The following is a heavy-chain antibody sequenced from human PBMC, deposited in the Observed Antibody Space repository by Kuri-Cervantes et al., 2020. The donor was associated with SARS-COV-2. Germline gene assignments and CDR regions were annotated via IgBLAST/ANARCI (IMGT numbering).Heavy chain of an antibody. CDR3: AREIPWGYGGNSVCGAFDI. Sequence: GESLKISCAASGFTFSSYSMNWVRQAPGKGLEWVSSISSSSSYIYYADSVKGRFTISRDNSKNTLYLQMNSLRAEDTAVYYCAREIPWGYGGNSVCGAFDIWGQGTMVTVSS. V-gene: IGHV3-21*04. CDR1: GFTFSSYS. CDR2: ISSSSSYI. D-gene: IGHD4-23*01. J-gene: IGHJ3*02.